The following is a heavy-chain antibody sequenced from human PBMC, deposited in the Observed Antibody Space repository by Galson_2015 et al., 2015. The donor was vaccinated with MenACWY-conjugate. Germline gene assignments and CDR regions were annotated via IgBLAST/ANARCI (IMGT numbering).Heavy chain of an antibody. CDR1: GLTFTTAY. D-gene: IGHD3-3*02. J-gene: IGHJ6*03. CDR3: TTHICHFWGGLLFRFYMDV. Sequence: LRLSCAASGLTFTTAYMSWVRQAPGKGLEWVGCIKSESDGGKVDYAAPVKGRFTISRDDSKNTLYLQMNSLKTEDTAVYYCTTHICHFWGGLLFRFYMDVWGKGTTVTVSS. V-gene: IGHV3-15*01. CDR2: IKSESDGGKV.